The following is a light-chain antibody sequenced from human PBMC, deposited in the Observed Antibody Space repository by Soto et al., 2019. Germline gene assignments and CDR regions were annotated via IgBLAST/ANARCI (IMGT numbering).Light chain of an antibody. V-gene: IGKV1-5*03. CDR1: QTISSW. Sequence: DIQMTQSPSTLSGSVGDRVTITCRASQTISSWLAWYQQKPGKAPKLLIYKASTLKSGVPSRFSGSGFGTEFTLTISSLQPDDFATYYCQHYNSYSEAFSQGTKVDI. J-gene: IGKJ1*01. CDR2: KAS. CDR3: QHYNSYSEA.